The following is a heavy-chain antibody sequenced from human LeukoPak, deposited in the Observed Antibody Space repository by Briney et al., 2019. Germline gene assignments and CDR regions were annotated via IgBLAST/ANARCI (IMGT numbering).Heavy chain of an antibody. CDR3: ARDASSGWKWNYYYMDV. CDR2: INLSGGST. Sequence: ASVKVSCKASGYTFTSYYMHWVRQAPGQGLEWMGIINLSGGSTSYAQKFQGRVTMTRDTSTGKVSRELSSLGSEDTTVYYCARDASSGWKWNYYYMDVWGKGTTVTVSS. V-gene: IGHV1-46*01. J-gene: IGHJ6*03. CDR1: GYTFTSYY. D-gene: IGHD6-19*01.